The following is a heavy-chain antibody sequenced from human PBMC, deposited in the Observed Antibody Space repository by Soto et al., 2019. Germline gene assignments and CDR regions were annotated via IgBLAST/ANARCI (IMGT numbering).Heavy chain of an antibody. J-gene: IGHJ4*02. CDR3: ARYGSASYYYFDY. Sequence: EVQLVESGGGLVQPGGSLRLSCAASGFTFSTYSINWVRQAPGKGLEWVSYISSSSSTISYVDSVKGRFTISRDNAKNSLYLQMNNLRDEDTAVYYCARYGSASYYYFDYWGQGTLVTVSS. V-gene: IGHV3-48*02. CDR1: GFTFSTYS. CDR2: ISSSSSTI. D-gene: IGHD3-10*01.